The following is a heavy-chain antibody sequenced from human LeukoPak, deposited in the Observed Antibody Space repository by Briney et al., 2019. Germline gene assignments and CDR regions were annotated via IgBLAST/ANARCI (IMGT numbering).Heavy chain of an antibody. Sequence: GSSVKVSCKASGGTFISYAISWVRQAPGQGLEWMGGIIPIFGTTNYAQKFQGRVTISADESTSTACMELSSLRSEDTAVYYCASVWFGPTIHGYFQHWGQGTLVTVSS. CDR3: ASVWFGPTIHGYFQH. J-gene: IGHJ1*01. V-gene: IGHV1-69*01. D-gene: IGHD3-10*01. CDR2: IIPIFGTT. CDR1: GGTFISYA.